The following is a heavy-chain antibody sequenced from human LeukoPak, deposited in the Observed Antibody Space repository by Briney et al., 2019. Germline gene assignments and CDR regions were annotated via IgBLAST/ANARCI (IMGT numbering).Heavy chain of an antibody. J-gene: IGHJ3*02. V-gene: IGHV1-18*01. Sequence: ASVKVSCKATSRISWVRQAPGQGLEWMGWISAYNGNTNYAQKLQGRVTMTTDTSTSTAYMELRSLRSDDTAVYYCARIVLVRGVIKDVFDIWAKGQWSPSLQ. CDR1: TSR. D-gene: IGHD3-10*01. CDR2: ISAYNGNT. CDR3: ARIVLVRGVIKDVFDI.